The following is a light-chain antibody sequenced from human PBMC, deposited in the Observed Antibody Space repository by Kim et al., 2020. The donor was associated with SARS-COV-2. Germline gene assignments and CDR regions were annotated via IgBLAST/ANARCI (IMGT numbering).Light chain of an antibody. Sequence: GQSVAISCTGTSSDVGAYNHVSWYQQHPGKAPKLIIYEVSKRPSGVPDRFSASKSGNTASLTVSGLQAEDEADYYCNSHAGSNDLVFGGGTQLTVL. CDR2: EVS. CDR1: SSDVGAYNH. CDR3: NSHAGSNDLV. J-gene: IGLJ3*02. V-gene: IGLV2-8*01.